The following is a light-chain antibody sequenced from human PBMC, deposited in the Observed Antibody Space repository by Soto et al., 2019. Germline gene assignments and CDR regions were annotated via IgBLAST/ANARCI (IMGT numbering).Light chain of an antibody. Sequence: DIVMTQSPLSLPVTPGEPASISCRSSQSLLHSNGYNYLDWYLQKPGQSPRLLVYLGFNRASGVPDRFSGSGSGTDFTLKISRGEAEDVGVYYCMQALQTPRTCGQGTKLEIK. CDR2: LGF. J-gene: IGKJ2*01. V-gene: IGKV2-28*01. CDR1: QSLLHSNGYNY. CDR3: MQALQTPRT.